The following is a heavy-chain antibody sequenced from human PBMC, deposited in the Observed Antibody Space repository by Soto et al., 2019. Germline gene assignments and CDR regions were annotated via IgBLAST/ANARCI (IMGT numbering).Heavy chain of an antibody. CDR2: ISYDGSNK. CDR1: GFTFSSYA. V-gene: IGHV3-30*18. Sequence: QVQLVESGGGVVQPGRSLRLSCAASGFTFSSYAMHWVRQAPGKGLEWVAVISYDGSNKYYADSVKGRFTISRDNSKNTMYLRMNSMRAEDTSVYYCAKDSRPNYYYGMDVWGQGTTFTVSS. J-gene: IGHJ6*02. CDR3: AKDSRPNYYYGMDV.